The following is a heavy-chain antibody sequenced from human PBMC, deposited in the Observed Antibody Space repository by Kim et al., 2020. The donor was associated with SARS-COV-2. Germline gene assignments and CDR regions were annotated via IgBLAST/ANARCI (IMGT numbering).Heavy chain of an antibody. Sequence: GGSLRLSCAASGFTFRRYAMSWVRRSPGKGLEWVSAISGSGGITYYAGSVKARFTISRDNSKNTLYLQMNSLRADDTAVYYCAKGEYNDSTNATEYYYYDMDVWGQGTTVTVSS. J-gene: IGHJ6*02. CDR1: GFTFRRYA. CDR3: AKGEYNDSTNATEYYYYDMDV. V-gene: IGHV3-23*01. CDR2: ISGSGGIT. D-gene: IGHD3-22*01.